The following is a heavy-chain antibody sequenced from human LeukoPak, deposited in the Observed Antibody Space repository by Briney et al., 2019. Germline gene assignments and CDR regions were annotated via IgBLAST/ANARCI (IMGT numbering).Heavy chain of an antibody. J-gene: IGHJ4*02. CDR2: IHYSGST. CDR1: GDSLSSYY. CDR3: ARPESGSQPADYYFDY. D-gene: IGHD3-10*01. V-gene: IGHV4-59*12. Sequence: SETLSLTCTVSGDSLSSYYLSWIRQPPGKGLEWIGYIHYSGSTNYNPSLKSRVTISVDTSKNQFSLKLSSVTAADTAVYYCARPESGSQPADYYFDYWGQGTLVTVSS.